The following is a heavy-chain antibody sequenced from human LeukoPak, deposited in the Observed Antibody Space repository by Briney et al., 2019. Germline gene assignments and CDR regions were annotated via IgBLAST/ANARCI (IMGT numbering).Heavy chain of an antibody. CDR3: AKDFRSYYYDTSGDFWDY. Sequence: GGSLRLSCAASGVTFSNYAMSWVRQAPGKGLEWVSSITGSSSNTYYADSVKGRFTISRDNSKNTLYLQMNSLRAEDTAVYYCAKDFRSYYYDTSGDFWDYWGQGTLVTVSS. CDR2: ITGSSSNT. D-gene: IGHD3-22*01. J-gene: IGHJ4*02. V-gene: IGHV3-23*01. CDR1: GVTFSNYA.